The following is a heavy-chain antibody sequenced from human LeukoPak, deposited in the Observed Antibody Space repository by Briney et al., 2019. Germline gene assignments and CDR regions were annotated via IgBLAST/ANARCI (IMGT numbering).Heavy chain of an antibody. J-gene: IGHJ5*02. D-gene: IGHD3-22*01. Sequence: ASVKVSCKASGYTFTSYGISWVRQAPGQGLEWMGWINPNSGGTNYAQKFQGRVTMTRDTSISTAYMELSRLRSDDTAVYYCARVGIYRDTSGYSWPHWFDPWGQGTLVTVSS. CDR2: INPNSGGT. CDR3: ARVGIYRDTSGYSWPHWFDP. CDR1: GYTFTSYG. V-gene: IGHV1-2*02.